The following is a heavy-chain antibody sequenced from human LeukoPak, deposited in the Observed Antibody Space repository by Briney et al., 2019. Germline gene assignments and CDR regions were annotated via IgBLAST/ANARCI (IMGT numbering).Heavy chain of an antibody. CDR3: ARHGPADSRSYPLDY. CDR2: IYNSVTT. J-gene: IGHJ4*02. V-gene: IGHV4-38-2*02. CDR1: GYFISSGHY. D-gene: IGHD3-10*01. Sequence: ASETLSLTCSVSGYFISSGHYWGWIRQTPGKRLEWIAYIYNSVTTNYNPSLKSRLTISVDTSENQVSLKLSSVTAADTAVYYCARHGPADSRSYPLDYWGQGTLVTVSS.